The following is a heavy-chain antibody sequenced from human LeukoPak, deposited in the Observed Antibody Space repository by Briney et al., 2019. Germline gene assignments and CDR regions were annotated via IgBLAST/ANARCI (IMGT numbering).Heavy chain of an antibody. CDR2: IYPGDSDT. D-gene: IGHD6-13*01. Sequence: GESLKISCKGSGYSFTSYWIGWVRQMPGKGLEWMGIIYPGDSDTRYSPSFQGQVTISADKSISTAYLQWSSLKASDTAMYYCAREGGQQLVRIVNWFDPWGQGTLVTVSS. J-gene: IGHJ5*02. V-gene: IGHV5-51*01. CDR3: AREGGQQLVRIVNWFDP. CDR1: GYSFTSYW.